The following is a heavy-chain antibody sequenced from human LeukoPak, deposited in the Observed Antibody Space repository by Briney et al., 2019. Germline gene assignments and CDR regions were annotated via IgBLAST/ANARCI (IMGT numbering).Heavy chain of an antibody. J-gene: IGHJ6*02. D-gene: IGHD5-12*01. Sequence: GGSLRLSCAASGFTFSSYAMHWVRQAPGKGLEWVAVISYDGSNKYYADSVKGRFTISRDNSKNTLYLQMNSLRAEDTAVYYCARNRVGPSGYDYWNYGMDVWGQGTTVTVSS. CDR2: ISYDGSNK. CDR1: GFTFSSYA. CDR3: ARNRVGPSGYDYWNYGMDV. V-gene: IGHV3-30-3*01.